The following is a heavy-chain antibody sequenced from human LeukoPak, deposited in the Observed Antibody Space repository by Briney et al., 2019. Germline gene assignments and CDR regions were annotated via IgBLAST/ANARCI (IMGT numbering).Heavy chain of an antibody. J-gene: IGHJ4*02. V-gene: IGHV3-48*01. D-gene: IGHD3-16*02. CDR2: ISSSSSTI. CDR1: GLTFSSYS. Sequence: GGSLRLSCAASGLTFSSYSMNWVRQAPGKGLEWVSYISSSSSTIYYADSVKGRFTISRDNAKNSLYLQMNSLRAEDTAVYYCARDRYDYVWGSYRYTFDYWGQGTLVTVSS. CDR3: ARDRYDYVWGSYRYTFDY.